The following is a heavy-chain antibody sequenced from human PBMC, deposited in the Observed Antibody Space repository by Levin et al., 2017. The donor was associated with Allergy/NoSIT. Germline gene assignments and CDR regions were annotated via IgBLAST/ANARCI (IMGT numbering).Heavy chain of an antibody. Sequence: SVKVSCTTSGDSFNYHAVSWVRQAPGQGLEWVGRIMPTLGITNYEQSVQDRVTITADRSKRTVYMELSGLTFADTAVYYCTTARSGIHGYYAYWGQGTLVTVSS. CDR1: GDSFNYHA. V-gene: IGHV1-69*04. CDR2: IMPTLGIT. D-gene: IGHD3-16*01. J-gene: IGHJ4*02. CDR3: TTARSGIHGYYAY.